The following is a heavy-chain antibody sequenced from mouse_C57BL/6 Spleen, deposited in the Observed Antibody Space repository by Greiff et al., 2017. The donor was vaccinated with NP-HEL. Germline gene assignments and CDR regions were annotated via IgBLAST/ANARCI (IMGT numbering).Heavy chain of an antibody. CDR3: CSDYGNPWFAY. J-gene: IGHJ3*01. D-gene: IGHD2-1*01. Sequence: DVKLVESGGGLVKPGGSLKLSCAASGFTFSSYAMSWVRQTPEKRLEWVATISDGGSYTYYPDNVKGRFTITRDNAKNNLYLQMSHLKSEDTAMYYWCSDYGNPWFAYWGQGTLVTVSA. V-gene: IGHV5-4*03. CDR2: ISDGGSYT. CDR1: GFTFSSYA.